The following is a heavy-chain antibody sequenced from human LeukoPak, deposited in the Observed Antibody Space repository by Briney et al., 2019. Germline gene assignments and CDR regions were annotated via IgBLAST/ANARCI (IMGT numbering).Heavy chain of an antibody. Sequence: QPGRSLRLSCAASGFTFSSYGMHWVRQAPGKGLEWVAVISYDGSNKYYADSVKGRFTISRDNSKNTLYLQMNSLRAEDTAVYYCAKSSWFGELSSWGQGTLVTASS. V-gene: IGHV3-30*18. CDR2: ISYDGSNK. CDR1: GFTFSSYG. CDR3: AKSSWFGELSS. J-gene: IGHJ4*02. D-gene: IGHD3-10*01.